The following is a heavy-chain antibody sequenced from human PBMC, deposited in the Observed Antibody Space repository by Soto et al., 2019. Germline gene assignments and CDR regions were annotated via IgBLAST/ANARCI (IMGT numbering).Heavy chain of an antibody. Sequence: GGSLGLSCAASGFTFSAYSMSWLRQAPGKGLEWVSSIDAGNNIYYADLVKGRFTISRDNAENSLYLQMNSLRVEDTAVYYCARDSTSYNGVYDPFDIWGQGTLVTVSS. CDR3: ARDSTSYNGVYDPFDI. V-gene: IGHV3-21*01. J-gene: IGHJ4*02. D-gene: IGHD5-12*01. CDR1: GFTFSAYS. CDR2: IDAGNNI.